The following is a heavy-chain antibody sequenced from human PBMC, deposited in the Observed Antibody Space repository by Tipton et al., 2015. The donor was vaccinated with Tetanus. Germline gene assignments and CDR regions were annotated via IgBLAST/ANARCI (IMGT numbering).Heavy chain of an antibody. Sequence: SLRLSCAASGFTFSSYSMTWVRQSPGKGLEWVSAISASGDSTYYADFVKGRFTISRDNGKNLLYLEMNSLRVEDTSVYYCARDPHTIRTGDHRGFDYWGQGTLVTVSS. CDR1: GFTFSSYS. V-gene: IGHV3-23*01. CDR3: ARDPHTIRTGDHRGFDY. CDR2: ISASGDST. D-gene: IGHD3-10*01. J-gene: IGHJ4*02.